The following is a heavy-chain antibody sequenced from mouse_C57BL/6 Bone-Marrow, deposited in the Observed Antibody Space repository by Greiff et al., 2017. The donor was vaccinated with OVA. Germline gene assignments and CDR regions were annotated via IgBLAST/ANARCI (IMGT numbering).Heavy chain of an antibody. CDR2: IDPETGGT. J-gene: IGHJ2*01. CDR3: TRWGAYYSNLGY. CDR1: GYTFTDYE. V-gene: IGHV1-15*01. Sequence: QVQLQQSGAELVRPGASVTLSCKASGYTFTDYEMHWVKQTPVHGLEWIGAIDPETGGTAYNQKFKGKALLTADKSSSTAYMELRSLTSEDSAVYYCTRWGAYYSNLGYWGQGTTLTVSS. D-gene: IGHD2-5*01.